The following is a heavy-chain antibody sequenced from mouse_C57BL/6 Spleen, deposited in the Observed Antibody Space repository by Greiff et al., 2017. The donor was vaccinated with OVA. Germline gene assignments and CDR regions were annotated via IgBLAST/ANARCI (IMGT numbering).Heavy chain of an antibody. CDR2: ISDGGSYT. D-gene: IGHD4-1*01. V-gene: IGHV5-4*01. CDR3: ARESTGRGFDY. J-gene: IGHJ2*01. Sequence: EVQLVESGGGLVKPGGSLKLSCAASGFTFSSYAMSWVRQTPEKRLEWVATISDGGSYTYYPDNVKGRFTISRDNAKNNLYLQMSHLKSEDTAMYYCARESTGRGFDYWGQGTTLTVSS. CDR1: GFTFSSYA.